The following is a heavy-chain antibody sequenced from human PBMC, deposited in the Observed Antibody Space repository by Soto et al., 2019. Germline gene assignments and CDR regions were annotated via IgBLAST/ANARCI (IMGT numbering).Heavy chain of an antibody. J-gene: IGHJ4*02. Sequence: PGGSLRLSCAASGFTFSSYWMSWVRQAPGKGLEWVANIKQDGSEKYYVGSVKGRFTISKDNAKNSLYLQMNSLRAEDTAVYYCARERFLEWLTYFDYWGQGTLVTVSS. D-gene: IGHD3-3*01. V-gene: IGHV3-7*03. CDR2: IKQDGSEK. CDR3: ARERFLEWLTYFDY. CDR1: GFTFSSYW.